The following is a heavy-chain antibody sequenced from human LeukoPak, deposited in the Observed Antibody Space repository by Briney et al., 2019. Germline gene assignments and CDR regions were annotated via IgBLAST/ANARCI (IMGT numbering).Heavy chain of an antibody. CDR1: GFTFRNYA. V-gene: IGHV3-23*01. Sequence: PGGSLRLSCAASGFTFRNYAMNWVRQAPGKGLEWVSRISGSGSSTNYADSVKGRFTISRDNSKNTLYLQMTSLRAEDTAIYYCAKDSNTPGYFDYWGQGIPVTVS. CDR3: AKDSNTPGYFDY. D-gene: IGHD2/OR15-2a*01. CDR2: ISGSGSST. J-gene: IGHJ4*02.